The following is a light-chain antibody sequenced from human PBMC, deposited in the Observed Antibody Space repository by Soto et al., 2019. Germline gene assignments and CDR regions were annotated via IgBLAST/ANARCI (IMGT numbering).Light chain of an antibody. V-gene: IGKV3-20*01. J-gene: IGKJ1*01. CDR1: QSVSSSY. CDR3: QQYGSSPET. Sequence: DILLTQSPGTLSLSPGERATLSCRASQSVSSSYLAWYQQKPGQAPRLLIYGASSRATGIPDRFSGSGSVTDLNLNISRLEPEDFAVYYCQQYGSSPETFGQGTKEEIK. CDR2: GAS.